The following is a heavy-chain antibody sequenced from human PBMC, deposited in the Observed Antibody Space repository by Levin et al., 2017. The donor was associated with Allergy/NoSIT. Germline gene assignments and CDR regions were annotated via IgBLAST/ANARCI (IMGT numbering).Heavy chain of an antibody. CDR2: ISSDGSNK. V-gene: IGHV3-30*04. Sequence: GGSLRLSCSASGFPFSKYAMHWVRQAPGKGLEWVAVISSDGSNKYYAASVKGRFTISRGNSQNTLYLQMNSLRAEDTAVYCCARDQHSSGWNAADYWGQGTLVTVSS. CDR1: GFPFSKYA. CDR3: ARDQHSSGWNAADY. J-gene: IGHJ4*02. D-gene: IGHD6-19*01.